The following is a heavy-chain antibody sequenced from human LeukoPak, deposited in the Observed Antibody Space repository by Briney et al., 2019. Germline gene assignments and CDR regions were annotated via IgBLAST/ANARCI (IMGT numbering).Heavy chain of an antibody. CDR3: ARDGGDSHDY. CDR2: IYYTGST. V-gene: IGHV4-39*07. CDR1: GGPISSRSCY. J-gene: IGHJ4*02. Sequence: SETLSLTCAVSGGPISSRSCYWGWIRQPPGKGLEWIGSIYYTGSTYHNPSLKSRVTMSVDTSMNQFSLNLNSVTAADTAVYYCARDGGDSHDYWGQGTLVTVSS. D-gene: IGHD2-21*02.